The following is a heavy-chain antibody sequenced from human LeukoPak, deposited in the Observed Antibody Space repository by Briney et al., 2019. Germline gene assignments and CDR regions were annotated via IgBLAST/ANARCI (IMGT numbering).Heavy chain of an antibody. J-gene: IGHJ3*02. D-gene: IGHD3-22*01. CDR1: GFTFSSYA. Sequence: GGSLRLSCAASGFTFSSYAMSWVRQAPGKGLEWVSAISGSGGSTYYADSVKGRFTISRDNSKNTLYLQMNSLRAEDTAVYYCAKGRDYYDSSGYLVADAFDIWGQGTMVTASS. V-gene: IGHV3-23*01. CDR2: ISGSGGST. CDR3: AKGRDYYDSSGYLVADAFDI.